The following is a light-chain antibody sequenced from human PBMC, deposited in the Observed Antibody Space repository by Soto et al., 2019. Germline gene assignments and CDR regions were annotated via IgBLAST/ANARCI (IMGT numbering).Light chain of an antibody. CDR3: QRYDGSPSP. J-gene: IGKJ3*01. CDR2: GAS. CDR1: QSVSSSF. Sequence: EIVLTQSPGTLSLSPGERATLSCRASQSVSSSFLAWYQQKPGQAPRLLIYGASSRATGIPDRFSGSGSGTDSTLTISNPGPEGCAVYYCQRYDGSPSPFGPGTKVHI. V-gene: IGKV3-20*01.